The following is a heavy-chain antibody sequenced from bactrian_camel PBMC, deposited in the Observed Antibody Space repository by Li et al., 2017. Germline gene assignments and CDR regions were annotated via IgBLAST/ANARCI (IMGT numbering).Heavy chain of an antibody. J-gene: IGHJ6*01. CDR3: TSAVFVACPA. CDR2: ISSAGSYT. D-gene: IGHD3*01. Sequence: VQLVESGGGLVQPGGSLRLSCVASGFTFSTYTIGWVRQAPGKGLEWVSGISSAGSYTYYADSVKGRFTISRDNAKNTVYLQMNSLQSEDTALYYCTSAVFVACPAWGQGTQVTV. V-gene: IGHV3S40*01. CDR1: GFTFSTYT.